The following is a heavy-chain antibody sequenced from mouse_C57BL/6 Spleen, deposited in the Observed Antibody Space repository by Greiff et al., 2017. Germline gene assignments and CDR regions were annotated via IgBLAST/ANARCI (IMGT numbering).Heavy chain of an antibody. J-gene: IGHJ1*03. D-gene: IGHD2-3*01. CDR1: GYTFTDYY. CDR3: ARELSDGYSGYFDV. CDR2: IYPGSGNT. V-gene: IGHV1-76*01. Sequence: VQLQQSGAELVRPGASVKLSCKASGYTFTDYYINWVKQRPGQGLEWIARIYPGSGNTYYNEKFKGKATLTAEKSSSTAYMQLSSLTSEDSAVYYCARELSDGYSGYFDVWGTGTTVTVSS.